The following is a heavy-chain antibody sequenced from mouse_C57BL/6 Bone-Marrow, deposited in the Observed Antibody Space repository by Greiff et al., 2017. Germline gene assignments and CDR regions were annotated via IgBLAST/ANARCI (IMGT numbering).Heavy chain of an antibody. J-gene: IGHJ1*03. V-gene: IGHV14-3*01. D-gene: IGHD1-1*01. CDR3: ARSGTTVVATDWYFDV. Sequence: EVKLVESVAELVRPGASVKLSCTASGFNIKNTYMHWVKQRPEQGLEWIGRIDPANGNTKYAPKFQGKATITADTSSNTAYLQLSSLTSEDTAIYYCARSGTTVVATDWYFDVWGTGTTVTVSS. CDR2: IDPANGNT. CDR1: GFNIKNTY.